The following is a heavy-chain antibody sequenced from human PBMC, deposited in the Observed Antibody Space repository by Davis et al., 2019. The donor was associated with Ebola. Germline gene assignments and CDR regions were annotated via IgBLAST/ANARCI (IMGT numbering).Heavy chain of an antibody. CDR1: GFTSGFTFNHFA. CDR2: INSDGSLI. Sequence: HTGGSLRLSCAASGFTSGFTFNHFAMSWVRQAPGKGLVLVSRINSDGSLITYADSVKGRFTISRDNAKNTLYLQMNSLRAEDTAVYYCAREIYDYYESGGFDYWGQGTLVTVSS. J-gene: IGHJ4*02. V-gene: IGHV3-74*01. D-gene: IGHD3-22*01. CDR3: AREIYDYYESGGFDY.